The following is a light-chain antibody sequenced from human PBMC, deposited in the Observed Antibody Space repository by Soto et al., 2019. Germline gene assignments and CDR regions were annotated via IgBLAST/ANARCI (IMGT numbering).Light chain of an antibody. J-gene: IGLJ2*01. Sequence: QSALTQPASVSGSPGQSITISCTGTRSDVGAYNYVSWYQQYPGKAPKLMIYDVNNRPSGVSNRFSGSKSGNTASLTISGLQAEDEADYYCSSYTSSRSLAFGGGTKLTVL. CDR1: RSDVGAYNY. CDR2: DVN. CDR3: SSYTSSRSLA. V-gene: IGLV2-14*01.